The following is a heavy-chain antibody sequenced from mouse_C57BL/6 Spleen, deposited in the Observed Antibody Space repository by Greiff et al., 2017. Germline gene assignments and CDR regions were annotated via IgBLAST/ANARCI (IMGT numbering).Heavy chain of an antibody. CDR1: GYTFTSYW. CDR3: ARGVTGGYFDV. J-gene: IGHJ1*03. Sequence: QVQLKESGAELVKPGASVKLSCKASGYTFTSYWMHWVKQRPGQGLEWIGMIHPNSGSTNYNEKFKSKATLTVDKSSSTAYMQLSSLTSEDSAVYYCARGVTGGYFDVWGTGTTVTVSS. D-gene: IGHD2-2*01. V-gene: IGHV1-64*01. CDR2: IHPNSGST.